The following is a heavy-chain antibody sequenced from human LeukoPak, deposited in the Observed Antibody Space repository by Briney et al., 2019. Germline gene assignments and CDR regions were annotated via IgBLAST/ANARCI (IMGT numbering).Heavy chain of an antibody. CDR1: GFTFSSYA. J-gene: IGHJ4*02. V-gene: IGHV3-23*01. CDR2: ISGNGGST. Sequence: GGSLRLSCAASGFTFSSYAMSWVRQAPGKGLEWVSAISGNGGSTYYADSVKGRFTISRDNSKNTLYLQMNSLRAEDTAVYYCAKYGVAARCVDYWGQGTLVTVSS. D-gene: IGHD6-6*01. CDR3: AKYGVAARCVDY.